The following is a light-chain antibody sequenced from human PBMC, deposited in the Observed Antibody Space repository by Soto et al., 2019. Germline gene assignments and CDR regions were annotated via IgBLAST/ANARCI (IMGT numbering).Light chain of an antibody. CDR1: QSISSW. CDR2: KAS. Sequence: DIQMTQSPSTLSASVGDRVTITCRASQSISSWLAWYQQKPGKAPKLLIYKASSLERGVPSRFSGSGSGTEFTLTISSLQPDDFATYYCQQYNSYSWTFGQGTKLEIK. V-gene: IGKV1-5*03. J-gene: IGKJ1*01. CDR3: QQYNSYSWT.